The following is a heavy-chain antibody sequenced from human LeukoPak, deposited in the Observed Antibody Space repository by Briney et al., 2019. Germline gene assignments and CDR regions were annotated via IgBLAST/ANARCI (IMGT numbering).Heavy chain of an antibody. CDR2: IYYSGST. Sequence: SETLSLTCTVSGGSISSCYWSWTRQPPGKGLEWIGYIYYSGSTNYNPTLKSRVTISVDTSKNQFSLKLSSVTAADTAEYYCARGGYSYGYYMDVWGKGTTVTVSS. V-gene: IGHV4-59*01. CDR3: ARGGYSYGYYMDV. D-gene: IGHD5-18*01. J-gene: IGHJ6*03. CDR1: GGSISSCY.